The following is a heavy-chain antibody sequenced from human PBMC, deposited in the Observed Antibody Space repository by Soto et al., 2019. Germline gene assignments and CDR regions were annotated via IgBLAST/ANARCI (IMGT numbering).Heavy chain of an antibody. V-gene: IGHV4-31*01. CDR2: IYYSGSP. J-gene: IGHJ5*02. CDR3: AKAPSFCSSGGCYLEWFDP. CDR1: GGSITSIHYS. D-gene: IGHD2-8*01. Sequence: SETLSLTCSVSGGSITSIHYSWSWIRQHPGKGLEWIGYIYYSGSPYYNPSLKSLVSISVYTSKNQFSLRLSSVTAADTAVYYFAKAPSFCSSGGCYLEWFDPWGQGPFVTVSS.